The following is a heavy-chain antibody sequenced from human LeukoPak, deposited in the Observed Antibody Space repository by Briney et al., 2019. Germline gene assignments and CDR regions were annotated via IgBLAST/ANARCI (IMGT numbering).Heavy chain of an antibody. D-gene: IGHD2-21*02. J-gene: IGHJ3*02. CDR1: GYSFTSYW. Sequence: GESLKISCKGSGYSFTSYWIGWVRQMPGKGLEWMGIIYPGDSDTRYSPSFQGQVTISADKSISTAYLQGSSLKASDTAMYYCARQVGMVVVVTASDAFDIWGQGTMVTVSS. CDR3: ARQVGMVVVVTASDAFDI. V-gene: IGHV5-51*01. CDR2: IYPGDSDT.